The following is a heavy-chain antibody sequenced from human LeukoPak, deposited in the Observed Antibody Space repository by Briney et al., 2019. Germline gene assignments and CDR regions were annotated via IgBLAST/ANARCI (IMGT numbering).Heavy chain of an antibody. CDR3: ARDGRPSYDTSGYYFPGDY. CDR2: ISSSSSYI. CDR1: GFTFSSYS. Sequence: PGGSLRLSCAASGFTFSSYSMNWVRQAPGKGLEWVSSISSSSSYIYYADSVKGRFTISRDNAKNSLYLQMNSLRAEDTAVYYCARDGRPSYDTSGYYFPGDYWGQGTLVTVSS. V-gene: IGHV3-21*04. D-gene: IGHD3-22*01. J-gene: IGHJ4*02.